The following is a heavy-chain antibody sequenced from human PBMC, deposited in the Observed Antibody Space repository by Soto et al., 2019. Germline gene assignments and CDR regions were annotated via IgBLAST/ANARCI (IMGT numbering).Heavy chain of an antibody. J-gene: IGHJ4*02. CDR1: GFTFSGYG. V-gene: IGHV3-33*01. CDR3: ARDSRASSPRHFDY. Sequence: GGSLRLSCAASGFTFSGYGRHWVRQAPGKGLEWVAIIWYDGSDNYYADSVKGRFTISRDNSENTLYLQMNSLRAEDTVVYYCARDSRASSPRHFDYWGQGTLVTVSS. D-gene: IGHD6-13*01. CDR2: IWYDGSDN.